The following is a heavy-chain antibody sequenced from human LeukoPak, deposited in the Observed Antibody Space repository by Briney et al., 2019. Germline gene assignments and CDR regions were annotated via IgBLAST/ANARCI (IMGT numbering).Heavy chain of an antibody. CDR2: IYYSGST. J-gene: IGHJ3*02. V-gene: IGHV4-39*01. D-gene: IGHD6-19*01. Sequence: PSETLSLTCTVSGGSISSSSYYWGWIRQPPGKGLEWIGSIYYSGSTYYIPSLKSRVTISVDTSKNQFSLKLSSVTAADTAVYYCARPVSGWYLNAFDIWGQGTMVTVSS. CDR3: ARPVSGWYLNAFDI. CDR1: GGSISSSSYY.